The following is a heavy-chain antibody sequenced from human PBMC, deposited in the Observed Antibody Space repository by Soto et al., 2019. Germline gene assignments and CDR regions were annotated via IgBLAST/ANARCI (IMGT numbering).Heavy chain of an antibody. J-gene: IGHJ3*02. CDR2: ISSSSSYI. V-gene: IGHV3-21*01. CDR1: GFTFSSYS. CDR3: ARESAVADAFEI. Sequence: GGSLRLSCAASGFTFSSYSMNWVRQAPGKGLEWVSSISSSSSYIYYADSVKGRFTISRDNAKNSLYLQMNSLRAEDTAVYYCARESAVADAFEIWGQGTMVTVSS. D-gene: IGHD6-19*01.